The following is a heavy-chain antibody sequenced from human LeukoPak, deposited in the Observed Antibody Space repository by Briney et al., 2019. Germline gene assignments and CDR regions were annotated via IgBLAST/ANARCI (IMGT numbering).Heavy chain of an antibody. J-gene: IGHJ5*02. V-gene: IGHV3-33*01. CDR2: IWYDGSQK. CDR1: GFTFSRYG. D-gene: IGHD2-15*01. CDR3: ARDGEIVVVQNWFDP. Sequence: PGGSLRLSCTASGFTFSRYGMHWVRQAPGKGLEWVAVIWYDGSQKYYADSVKGRFTISRDNSKNTLYLQMNSLRAEDTAVYYCARDGEIVVVQNWFDPWGQGTLVTVSS.